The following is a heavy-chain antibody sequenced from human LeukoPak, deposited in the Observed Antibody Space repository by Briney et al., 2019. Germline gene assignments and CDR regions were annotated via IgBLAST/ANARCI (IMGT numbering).Heavy chain of an antibody. Sequence: PGGSLRLSCAASGFTVSSNYMSWVRQAPGKGLEWVSVIYSGGSTYYADSVKGRFTISRDNSKNTLYLQMNSLRAEDTAVYYCARVRRGAAVGTGWFDPWGQGTLVTVSS. V-gene: IGHV3-53*01. D-gene: IGHD6-13*01. CDR1: GFTVSSNY. CDR2: IYSGGST. CDR3: ARVRRGAAVGTGWFDP. J-gene: IGHJ5*02.